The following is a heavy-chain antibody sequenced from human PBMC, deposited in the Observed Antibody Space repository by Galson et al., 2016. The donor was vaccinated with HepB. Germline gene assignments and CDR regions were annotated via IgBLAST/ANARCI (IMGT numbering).Heavy chain of an antibody. J-gene: IGHJ5*02. CDR3: ATWDISGPDP. Sequence: QSGAEVKKPGESLKISCKGSGYSFSSNWIGWVRQMPGKGLEWMGIIYLGDSNTRYSPSFQGQVTMSADKSISTAYLQWSSLTASDTAIYYCATWDISGPDPWGQGTLVTVSS. CDR1: GYSFSSNW. V-gene: IGHV5-51*01. CDR2: IYLGDSNT. D-gene: IGHD6-25*01.